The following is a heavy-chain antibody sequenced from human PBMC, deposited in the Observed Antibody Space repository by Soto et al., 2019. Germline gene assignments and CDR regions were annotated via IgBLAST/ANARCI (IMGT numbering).Heavy chain of an antibody. CDR3: ARGKSYYYYYYMDV. V-gene: IGHV1-8*02. CDR1: GYTFTNYG. CDR2: MNPKNGNT. J-gene: IGHJ6*03. Sequence: ASVKVSCKASGYTFTNYGISWVRQAPGQGLEWMGWMNPKNGNTKYAQKFQGRVTMTRNTSISTAYMELSSLRSEDTAVYYCARGKSYYYYYYMDVWGKGTTVTVSS.